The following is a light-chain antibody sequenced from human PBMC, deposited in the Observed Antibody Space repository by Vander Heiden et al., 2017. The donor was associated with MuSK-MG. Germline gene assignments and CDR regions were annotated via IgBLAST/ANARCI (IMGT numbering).Light chain of an antibody. CDR2: EGR. Sequence: QSALTQPASVSGSPGQSITISFTGTIADVGGYNLVSWYHQHPGKAPKLMIYEGRKRPSGVSGRFSGSKSGNTAALTIAGLQAEEEADYYCSSYAGSETFEVFGGGTKLTVL. V-gene: IGLV2-23*03. CDR1: IADVGGYNL. CDR3: SSYAGSETFEV. J-gene: IGLJ2*01.